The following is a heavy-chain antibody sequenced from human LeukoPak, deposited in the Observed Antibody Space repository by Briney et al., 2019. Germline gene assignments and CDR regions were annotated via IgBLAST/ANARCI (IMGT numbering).Heavy chain of an antibody. V-gene: IGHV3-74*01. CDR1: GFTFSRYW. D-gene: IGHD5-24*01. J-gene: IGHJ4*02. CDR2: IKGDGRGT. CDR3: VRDGDAYNFDY. Sequence: GGSLRLSCTASGFTFSRYWMHWVRQAPGKGLVWVSRIKGDGRGTRYADSVKGRFTISRDNAKNTLYLQMNSLRGEDTAVYYCVRDGDAYNFDYWGQGTLLTVSS.